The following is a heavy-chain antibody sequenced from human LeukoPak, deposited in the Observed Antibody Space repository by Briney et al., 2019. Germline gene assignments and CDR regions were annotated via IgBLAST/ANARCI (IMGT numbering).Heavy chain of an antibody. CDR1: VGSLSSGSYY. CDR3: ARAPTYCSGGSCYVYCFDY. J-gene: IGHJ4*02. D-gene: IGHD2-15*01. Sequence: SQTLSLTCTVSVGSLSSGSYYWSRIRQHPGKGLEWVGYIDYSGSTYYNPSLKSRVTISVDTSKNQFSLKLSSVTAADTAVYYCARAPTYCSGGSCYVYCFDYWGQGTLVTVSS. CDR2: IDYSGST. V-gene: IGHV4-31*03.